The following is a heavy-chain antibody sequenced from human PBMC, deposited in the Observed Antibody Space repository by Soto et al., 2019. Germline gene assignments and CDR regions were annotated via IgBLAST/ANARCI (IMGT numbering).Heavy chain of an antibody. V-gene: IGHV3-15*07. Sequence: GGSLRLSCAACGFTFCNAWMNWVRQAPGKGLEWVGRIKSKTDGGTTDYAAPVKGRFTISRDDSKNTLYLQMNSLKTEDTAVYYCTTEGQLWSAMDVWGQGTTVTVSS. CDR1: GFTFCNAW. CDR2: IKSKTDGGTT. D-gene: IGHD5-18*01. CDR3: TTEGQLWSAMDV. J-gene: IGHJ6*02.